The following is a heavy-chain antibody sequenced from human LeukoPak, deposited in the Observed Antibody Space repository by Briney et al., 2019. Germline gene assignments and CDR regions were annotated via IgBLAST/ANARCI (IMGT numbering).Heavy chain of an antibody. V-gene: IGHV5-51*01. Sequence: GESLKISCKGSGYSFSNYWIGWVRQMPGKGLEWMGIIYPDDSDTRYSPSLQGQVTMSVDRSISTAYLQWSSLKASDTAMYYCATQGYDYGWTLVYWGQGTLVTVSS. J-gene: IGHJ4*02. CDR2: IYPDDSDT. CDR3: ATQGYDYGWTLVY. D-gene: IGHD3-10*01. CDR1: GYSFSNYW.